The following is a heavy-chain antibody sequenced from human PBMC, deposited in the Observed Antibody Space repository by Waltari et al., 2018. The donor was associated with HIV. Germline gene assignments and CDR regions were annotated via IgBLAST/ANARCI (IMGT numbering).Heavy chain of an antibody. V-gene: IGHV3-43*01. Sequence: EVQLVESGGVVVQPGGSLRLSCAASGFTFDDYTMHWVRQAPGKGLEWVSLISWDGGSTYYADSVKGRFTISRDNSKNSLYLQMNSLRTEDTALYYCAKDTNNGGHFDYWGQGTLVTVSS. CDR3: AKDTNNGGHFDY. CDR1: GFTFDDYT. D-gene: IGHD1-1*01. J-gene: IGHJ4*02. CDR2: ISWDGGST.